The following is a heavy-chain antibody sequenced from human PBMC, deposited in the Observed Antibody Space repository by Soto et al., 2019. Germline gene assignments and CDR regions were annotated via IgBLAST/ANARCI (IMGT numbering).Heavy chain of an antibody. J-gene: IGHJ1*01. Sequence: PGGSLRLSCAASGFTFSNDPMTWVRQAPGKGLEWVSAISGSGDATYYADSVKGRFTTSRDNSKNTLYLQMNSLRVDDTAVYYCAKDAPGAIFGVARIKQPFASWGQGTLVTVSS. D-gene: IGHD3-3*01. CDR3: AKDAPGAIFGVARIKQPFAS. CDR1: GFTFSNDP. CDR2: ISGSGDAT. V-gene: IGHV3-23*01.